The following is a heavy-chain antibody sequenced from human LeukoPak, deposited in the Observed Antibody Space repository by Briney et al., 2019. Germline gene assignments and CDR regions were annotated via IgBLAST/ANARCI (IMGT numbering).Heavy chain of an antibody. Sequence: GRSLRLSCAASGFTFDDYAMHWVRQAPGKGLEWVSGISWNSGSIGYADSVKGRFTISRDNAKNSLYLRMNSLRAEDTALYYCAKDIGATGDAFDIWGQGTMVTVSS. CDR2: ISWNSGSI. CDR3: AKDIGATGDAFDI. CDR1: GFTFDDYA. J-gene: IGHJ3*02. D-gene: IGHD1-26*01. V-gene: IGHV3-9*01.